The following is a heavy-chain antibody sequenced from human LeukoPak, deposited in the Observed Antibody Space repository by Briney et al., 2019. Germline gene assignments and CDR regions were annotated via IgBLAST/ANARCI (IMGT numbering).Heavy chain of an antibody. CDR2: ISAYNGNT. CDR3: ARGRFYYVSGIYYNFDY. V-gene: IGHV1-18*01. Sequence: GASVKVSCKASGYTFTSYGISWVRQAPGQGLEWMGWISAYNGNTNYAQKLQGRVTMTTDTSTSTAYMELSSLRSEDTAVYYCARGRFYYVSGIYYNFDYWGQGTLVTVSS. D-gene: IGHD3-10*01. J-gene: IGHJ4*02. CDR1: GYTFTSYG.